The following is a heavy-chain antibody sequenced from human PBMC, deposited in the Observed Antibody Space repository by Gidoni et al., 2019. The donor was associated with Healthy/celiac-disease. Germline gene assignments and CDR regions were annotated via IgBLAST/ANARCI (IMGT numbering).Heavy chain of an antibody. V-gene: IGHV3-9*01. D-gene: IGHD2-21*02. CDR3: AILPEVVTATQLFDP. Sequence: EVQLVESGGGLVQPGRSLRLSCAASGFTCDDYAMHWVRQAPGKGLEWVSGISWNSGSIGYADSVKGRFTISRDNAKNSLYLQMNSLRAEDTALYYCAILPEVVTATQLFDPWGQGTLVTVSS. CDR1: GFTCDDYA. CDR2: ISWNSGSI. J-gene: IGHJ5*02.